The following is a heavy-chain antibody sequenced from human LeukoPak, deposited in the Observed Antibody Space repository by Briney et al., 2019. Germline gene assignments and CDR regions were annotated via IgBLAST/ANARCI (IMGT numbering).Heavy chain of an antibody. CDR3: ARSSNGVYIQ. J-gene: IGHJ4*02. Sequence: GGSLRLSCAASGFTVSSNYMSWVRQVPGKGLVWVSRISGDGSSIFYADSVKGRFTISRDNAKNSLYVQMNSLRADDSAVYYCARSSNGVYIQWGQGTLVTVSS. CDR2: ISGDGSSI. V-gene: IGHV3-74*01. D-gene: IGHD2-8*01. CDR1: GFTVSSNY.